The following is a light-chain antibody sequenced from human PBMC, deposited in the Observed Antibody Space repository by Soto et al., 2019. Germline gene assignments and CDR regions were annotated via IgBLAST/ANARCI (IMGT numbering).Light chain of an antibody. CDR3: LLSYSGARV. Sequence: QAVVTQEPSLTVSPGGTVTLTCGSSTGAVTSGHYPYWFQKKPGQAPRTLIHDTSNKHSWTPARFSGSLLGGKAALTLSGAQPEDEAEYYCLLSYSGARVFGGGTKLTVI. J-gene: IGLJ2*01. CDR2: DTS. V-gene: IGLV7-46*01. CDR1: TGAVTSGHY.